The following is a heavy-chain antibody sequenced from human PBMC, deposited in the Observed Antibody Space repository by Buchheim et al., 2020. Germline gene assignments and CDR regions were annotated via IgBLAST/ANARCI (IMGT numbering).Heavy chain of an antibody. V-gene: IGHV3-23*01. Sequence: EVQLLESGGGLIQPGGSLRLSCAASGFTFNSYAMSWVRQAPGKGLEWVSGISDSGGSTYYAESVKGRFTISRDNSKHTLYLQMNSLRAEDTAVYYCAKTRDSSGSFMLNWGQGTL. J-gene: IGHJ4*02. CDR1: GFTFNSYA. CDR3: AKTRDSSGSFMLN. CDR2: ISDSGGST. D-gene: IGHD6-19*01.